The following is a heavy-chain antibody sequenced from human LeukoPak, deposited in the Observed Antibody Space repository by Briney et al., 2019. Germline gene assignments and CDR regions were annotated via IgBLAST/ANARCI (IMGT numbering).Heavy chain of an antibody. J-gene: IGHJ4*02. CDR1: GFTFPNAW. Sequence: GGSLRLSCAASGFTFPNAWVNWVRQAPGKGLEWVGHIKSKGNGGAIDYAAPVKGRFTISGDDSKNTVYLQMNSLEIEDTAVYFCTTDPGTGVRGYWGQGTLVTVSS. CDR3: TTDPGTGVRGY. D-gene: IGHD3-10*01. CDR2: IKSKGNGGAI. V-gene: IGHV3-15*01.